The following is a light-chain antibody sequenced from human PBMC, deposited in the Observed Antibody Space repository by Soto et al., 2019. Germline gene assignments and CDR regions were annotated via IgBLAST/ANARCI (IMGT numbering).Light chain of an antibody. Sequence: QSALTQPPSASGSPGQSVTISCTXXXXDVGGYVSWYQQHPGKAPKLMIYEVTKRPSGVPDRFSGSKSGNTASLTVSGLQAEDEADYYCSSYAGSNTDVVFGGGTKLTVL. CDR3: SSYAGSNTDVV. CDR2: EVT. V-gene: IGLV2-8*01. CDR1: XXDVGGY. J-gene: IGLJ2*01.